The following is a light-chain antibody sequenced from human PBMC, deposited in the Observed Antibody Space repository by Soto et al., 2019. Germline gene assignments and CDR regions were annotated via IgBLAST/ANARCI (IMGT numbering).Light chain of an antibody. J-gene: IGLJ3*02. CDR1: SSDVGGYKF. V-gene: IGLV2-14*01. CDR3: SSYTTRSTRV. Sequence: QSVLTQPASVSGSPGQSITISCTGTSSDVGGYKFVSGYQQHPGKAPKLMIYEASNRPSGVSNRFSGSNSGNTASLTISGLQAEDEADYYCSSYTTRSTRVFGGGTKVTVL. CDR2: EAS.